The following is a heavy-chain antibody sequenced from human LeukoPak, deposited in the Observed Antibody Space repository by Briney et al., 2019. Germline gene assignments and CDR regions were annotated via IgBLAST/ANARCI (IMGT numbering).Heavy chain of an antibody. CDR1: GFTFSSYA. V-gene: IGHV3-23*01. CDR2: ISGSGGST. Sequence: PGGSLRLSCAASGFTFSSYAMSWVRQAPGKGLEWVSAISGSGGSTYYADSVKGRFTISRDNSKNTLYLQTNSLRAEDTAVYYCAKDLTMIVVVTERTPDYWGQGTLVTVSS. D-gene: IGHD3-22*01. CDR3: AKDLTMIVVVTERTPDY. J-gene: IGHJ4*02.